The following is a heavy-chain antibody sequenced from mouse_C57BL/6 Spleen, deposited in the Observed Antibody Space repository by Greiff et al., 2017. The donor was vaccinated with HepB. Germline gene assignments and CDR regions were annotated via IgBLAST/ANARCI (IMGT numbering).Heavy chain of an antibody. J-gene: IGHJ1*03. Sequence: QVQLQQPGAELVKPGASVKMSCKASGYTFTSYWITWVKQRPGQGLEWIGDIYPGSGSTNYNEKFKSKATLTVDTSSSTAYMQLSSLTSEDSAVYYCERHYYGSSYGYFDVWGTGTTVTVSS. CDR1: GYTFTSYW. CDR3: ERHYYGSSYGYFDV. D-gene: IGHD1-1*01. V-gene: IGHV1-55*01. CDR2: IYPGSGST.